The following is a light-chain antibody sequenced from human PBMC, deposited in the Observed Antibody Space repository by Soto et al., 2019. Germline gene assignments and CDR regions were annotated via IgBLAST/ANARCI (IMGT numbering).Light chain of an antibody. Sequence: DIQMTQSPSSLSASVGDRVTITCRTSRTMSRFLHWYQQKPGKAPKLLIFATSSLQSGVPARFSGSGSGTDFTLTIMNLQPEDSATYLCQQSNTTPLTFGGGTKVDIK. CDR1: RTMSRF. CDR3: QQSNTTPLT. CDR2: ATS. J-gene: IGKJ4*01. V-gene: IGKV1-39*01.